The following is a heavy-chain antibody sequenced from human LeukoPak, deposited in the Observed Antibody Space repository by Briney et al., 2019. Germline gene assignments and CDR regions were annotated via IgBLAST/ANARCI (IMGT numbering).Heavy chain of an antibody. V-gene: IGHV1-2*07. CDR1: GYIFTGYY. CDR2: INPNSGGT. CDR3: ARDRPPQLVRPFDY. D-gene: IGHD6-13*01. Sequence: GASVKVSCKASGYIFTGYYMHGVRQAPGQGLEWMGWINPNSGGTNYAHKFQGRVTMTRDTSISTAYMELSRLRSDDTAVYYCARDRPPQLVRPFDYWGQGTLVTVSS. J-gene: IGHJ4*02.